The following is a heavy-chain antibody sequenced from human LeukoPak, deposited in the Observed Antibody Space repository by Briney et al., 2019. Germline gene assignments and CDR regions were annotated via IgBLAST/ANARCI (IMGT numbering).Heavy chain of an antibody. Sequence: GGSLRLSCAASGFTFSSYAMSWVRQAPGKGLEWVSSISGSGGSTYYGDSVKGRFTISRDNPKKTLHLQMNSLRAEDMAVYYCTIEGRYDFWSGYHDHWGQGTLVTVSS. CDR1: GFTFSSYA. CDR2: ISGSGGST. J-gene: IGHJ4*02. CDR3: TIEGRYDFWSGYHDH. V-gene: IGHV3-23*01. D-gene: IGHD3-3*01.